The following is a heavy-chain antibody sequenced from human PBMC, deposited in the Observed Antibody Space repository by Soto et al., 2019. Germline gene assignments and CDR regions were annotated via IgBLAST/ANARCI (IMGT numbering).Heavy chain of an antibody. CDR2: ISAYNGNT. D-gene: IGHD2-2*01. V-gene: IGHV1-18*01. CDR1: GYTFTSYG. J-gene: IGHJ4*02. CDR3: ARDAINLGYCSSPSCGAFDY. Sequence: QVQLVQSGAEVKKPGASVKVSCKASGYTFTSYGISWVRQAPGQGLEWMGWISAYNGNTNYAQKLQGRVTMTTDTSTSTAYMELRSLRSDDTAVYYCARDAINLGYCSSPSCGAFDYWGQGTLVTVSS.